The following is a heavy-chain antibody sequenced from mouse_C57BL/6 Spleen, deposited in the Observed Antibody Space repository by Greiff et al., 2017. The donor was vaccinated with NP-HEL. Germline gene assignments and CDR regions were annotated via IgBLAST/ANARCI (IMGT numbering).Heavy chain of an antibody. CDR3: TRGAPLWVYAMDY. Sequence: EVQGVESGEGLVKPGGSLKLSCAASGFTFSSYAMSWVRQTPEKRLEWVAYISSGGDYIYYADTVKGRFTISRDNARNTLYLQMSSLKSEDTAMYYCTRGAPLWVYAMDYWGQGTSVTVSS. CDR1: GFTFSSYA. CDR2: ISSGGDYI. J-gene: IGHJ4*01. V-gene: IGHV5-9-1*02. D-gene: IGHD1-1*02.